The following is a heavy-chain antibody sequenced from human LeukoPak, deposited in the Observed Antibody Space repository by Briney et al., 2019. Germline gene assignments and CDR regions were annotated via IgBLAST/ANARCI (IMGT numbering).Heavy chain of an antibody. CDR1: GFTFSSYA. CDR2: ISGSGGST. Sequence: GGSLRLSCAASGFTFSSYAMSWVRQAPGKGLEWVSAISGSGGSTYYADSVKGRFTISRDNSKNTLYLQMNSLRVEDTAVCYCARETGIAAAGTGYYYYYMDVWGKGTTVTVS. J-gene: IGHJ6*03. CDR3: ARETGIAAAGTGYYYYYMDV. V-gene: IGHV3-23*01. D-gene: IGHD6-13*01.